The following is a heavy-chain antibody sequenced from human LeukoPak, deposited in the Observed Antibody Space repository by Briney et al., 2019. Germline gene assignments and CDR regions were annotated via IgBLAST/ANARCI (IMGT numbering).Heavy chain of an antibody. V-gene: IGHV3-30*01. CDR3: APPSTGSYSG. D-gene: IGHD1-26*01. CDR1: GFTFSSYD. CDR2: ISYDGSNK. J-gene: IGHJ4*02. Sequence: GRSLRLSCAASGFTFSSYDMHWVRQAPGKGLEWVAVISYDGSNKYYADAVKGRFTISRDNSKNTLYLQMNSLRAEDTAVYYCAPPSTGSYSGWGQGTLVTVSS.